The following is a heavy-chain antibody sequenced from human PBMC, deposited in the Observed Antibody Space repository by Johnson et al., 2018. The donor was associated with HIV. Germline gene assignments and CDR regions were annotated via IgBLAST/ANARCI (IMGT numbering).Heavy chain of an antibody. J-gene: IGHJ3*02. D-gene: IGHD6-19*01. Sequence: VQLVESGGAVVRPGGSLRLSCTASGFTFDDYGMNWVRQVPGQGLEWVSGINWNGGSTGYADSVKGRFTISSDNAKNSLYLHMNTLRAEDTALYYCARVVSVAVAGSRQGAVGAFDMWGQGTMVTVSS. V-gene: IGHV3-20*04. CDR2: INWNGGST. CDR1: GFTFDDYG. CDR3: ARVVSVAVAGSRQGAVGAFDM.